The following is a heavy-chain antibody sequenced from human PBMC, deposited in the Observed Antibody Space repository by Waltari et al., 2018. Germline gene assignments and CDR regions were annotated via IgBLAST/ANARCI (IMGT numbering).Heavy chain of an antibody. D-gene: IGHD3-9*01. V-gene: IGHV2-26*01. CDR3: ARIRDYDILTGYYALMDV. J-gene: IGHJ6*02. CDR1: GFSLSNARMG. Sequence: QVTLKESGPVLVKPTETLTLTCTVSGFSLSNARMGVSWIRQPQGKALEWLAHIFSNDEKSYSTSLKSRLTISKDTSKSQVVLTMTNMDPVDTATYYCARIRDYDILTGYYALMDVWGQGTTVTVSS. CDR2: IFSNDEK.